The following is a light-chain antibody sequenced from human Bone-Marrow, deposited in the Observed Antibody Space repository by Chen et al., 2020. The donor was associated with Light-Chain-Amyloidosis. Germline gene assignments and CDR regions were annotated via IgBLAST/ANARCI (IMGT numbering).Light chain of an antibody. Sequence: DIVMTQSPDSLAVSLGERATINCKSSQSVLYSSNNKNYLAWYQQKPGQPPKLLIYWASTRESGVPVRFSGSGSGTDFTLTISSLQAEDVAVYYCQQDYSTPITFGQGTRLEIK. J-gene: IGKJ5*01. CDR3: QQDYSTPIT. V-gene: IGKV4-1*01. CDR1: QSVLYSSNNKNY. CDR2: WAS.